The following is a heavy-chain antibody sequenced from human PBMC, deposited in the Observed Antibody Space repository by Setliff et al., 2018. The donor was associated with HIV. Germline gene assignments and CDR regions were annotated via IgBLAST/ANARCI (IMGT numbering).Heavy chain of an antibody. CDR1: GFTFNNAW. V-gene: IGHV3-15*01. CDR2: IKSKIDGGTT. D-gene: IGHD6-19*01. Sequence: GGSLRLSCAASGFTFNNAWMSWVRQVPGKGLEWVGRIKSKIDGGTTEYAAPVKGRFTVSRDDSTNTLYLQMNSLKTEDTAVYYCTTDRIAVAGSDYWGQGTLVTVSS. J-gene: IGHJ4*02. CDR3: TTDRIAVAGSDY.